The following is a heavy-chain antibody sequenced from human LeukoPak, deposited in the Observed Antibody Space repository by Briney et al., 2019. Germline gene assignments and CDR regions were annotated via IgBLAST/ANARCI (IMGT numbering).Heavy chain of an antibody. Sequence: GGSLRLSCAASGFIFTSYGMSWVRQAPGKGLEWVSATSGSGGTTYYADSVKGRFTISRDNAKNLVYLQMNSLRAEDTAVYYCARGFTGIWGQGTMVTVSS. CDR3: ARGFTGI. J-gene: IGHJ3*02. V-gene: IGHV3-23*01. D-gene: IGHD3-10*01. CDR2: TSGSGGTT. CDR1: GFIFTSYG.